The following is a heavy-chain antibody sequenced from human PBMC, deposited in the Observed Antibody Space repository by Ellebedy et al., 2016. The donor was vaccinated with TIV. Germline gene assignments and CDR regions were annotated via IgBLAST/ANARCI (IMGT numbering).Heavy chain of an antibody. J-gene: IGHJ4*02. CDR2: VYSTGST. V-gene: IGHV3-53*01. CDR1: GLTFSSNY. D-gene: IGHD3-22*01. CDR3: ARRGIFDYDSSGALGY. Sequence: GESLKISXAASGLTFSSNYMTWVRQAPGKGLEWVSVVYSTGSTYYADSVRGRFTISRDNSKNTMYLQMNSLRAEDTAVYYCARRGIFDYDSSGALGYWGQGTLVTVSS.